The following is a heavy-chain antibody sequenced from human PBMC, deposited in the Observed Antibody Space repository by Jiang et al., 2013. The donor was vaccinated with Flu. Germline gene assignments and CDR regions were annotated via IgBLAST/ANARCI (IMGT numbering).Heavy chain of an antibody. CDR2: IYYSGST. Sequence: GPGLVKPSETLSLTCTVSGGSVSSASYYWSWIRQPPGKGLEWIAYIYYSGSTNYNPSLKSRVTISIDMSKNQFSLKLSSVTAADTAVYYCARVDSSGYYLYNWFDPWGQGTLVTVSS. CDR1: GGSVSSASYY. J-gene: IGHJ5*02. D-gene: IGHD3-22*01. CDR3: ARVDSSGYYLYNWFDP. V-gene: IGHV4-61*01.